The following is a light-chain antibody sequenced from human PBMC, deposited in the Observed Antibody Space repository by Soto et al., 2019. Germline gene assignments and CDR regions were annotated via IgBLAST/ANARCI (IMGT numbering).Light chain of an antibody. Sequence: QLVLTQSPSASASLGASVKLTCTLSSGHSSYAIAWHQQQPEKGPRYLMKLNSDGSHSKGDGIPDRFSGSSSGAERYLTISSLQSEDEAAYYCQTWGTGILVFGGGTKVTVL. CDR2: LNSDGSH. CDR1: SGHSSYA. J-gene: IGLJ2*01. CDR3: QTWGTGILV. V-gene: IGLV4-69*01.